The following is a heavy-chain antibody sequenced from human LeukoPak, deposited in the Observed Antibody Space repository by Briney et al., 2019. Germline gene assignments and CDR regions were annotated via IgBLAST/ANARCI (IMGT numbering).Heavy chain of an antibody. J-gene: IGHJ4*02. CDR3: AKDLWFGEFSMADC. Sequence: PGGSLGLSCIASGFTFSTYAMYWVRQAPGEGLEWVSSISGSGDSTYYADSVKGRFTISRDNSKNTLYLQMSSLRADDTAVYCCAKDLWFGEFSMADCWGRGTLVTISS. D-gene: IGHD3-10*01. CDR1: GFTFSTYA. V-gene: IGHV3-23*01. CDR2: ISGSGDST.